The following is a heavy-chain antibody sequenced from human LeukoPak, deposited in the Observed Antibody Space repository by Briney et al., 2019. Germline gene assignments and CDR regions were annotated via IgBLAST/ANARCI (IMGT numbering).Heavy chain of an antibody. J-gene: IGHJ4*02. D-gene: IGHD6-19*01. CDR1: GGSISSYY. Sequence: SETLSLTCTVSGGSISSYYWSCIRQPPGKGLEWIGYIYYSGSTNYNPSLKSRVTISVDTSKNQFSLKLSSVTAADTAVYYCARFYSSVLDYWGQGTLVTVSS. V-gene: IGHV4-59*01. CDR3: ARFYSSVLDY. CDR2: IYYSGST.